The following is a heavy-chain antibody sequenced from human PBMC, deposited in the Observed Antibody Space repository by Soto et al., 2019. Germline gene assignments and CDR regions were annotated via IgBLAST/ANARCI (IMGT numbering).Heavy chain of an antibody. CDR2: IYYSGST. J-gene: IGHJ4*02. V-gene: IGHV4-59*01. CDR1: GGSISSYY. Sequence: PSETLSLTCTVSGGSISSYYWSWIRQPPGKGLEWIGYIYYSGSTNYNPSLKSRVTISVDTSKNQFSLKLSSVTAADTAVYYCARSIRGNDGYPAHYAYSVQGTLVTVPS. D-gene: IGHD1-1*01. CDR3: ARSIRGNDGYPAHYAY.